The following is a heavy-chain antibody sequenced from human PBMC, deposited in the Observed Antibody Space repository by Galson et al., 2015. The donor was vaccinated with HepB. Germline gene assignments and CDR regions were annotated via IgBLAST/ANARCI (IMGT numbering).Heavy chain of an antibody. D-gene: IGHD3-22*01. Sequence: TLSLTCAVYGGSFSGYYWSWIRQPPGKGLEWIGEINHSGSTNYNPSLKSRVTISVDTSKNQFSLKLSSVTAADTAVYYCAREKKGLLPTLPLIWYFDLWGRGTLV. CDR1: GGSFSGYY. CDR3: AREKKGLLPTLPLIWYFDL. V-gene: IGHV4-34*01. J-gene: IGHJ2*01. CDR2: INHSGST.